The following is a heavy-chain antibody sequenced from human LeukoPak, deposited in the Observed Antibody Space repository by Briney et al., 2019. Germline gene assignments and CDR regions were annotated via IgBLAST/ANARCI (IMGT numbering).Heavy chain of an antibody. CDR2: INHSGST. D-gene: IGHD3-9*01. J-gene: IGHJ5*02. V-gene: IGHV4-34*01. CDR3: ASTDIPNWFDP. Sequence: SETLSLTCAVYGGSFSGYYWSWIRQPPGKGLEWIGEINHSGSTNYNPSLKSRVTISVDTSKNQFSLKLSSVTAADTAVYYCASTDIPNWFDPWGQGTLVTVSS. CDR1: GGSFSGYY.